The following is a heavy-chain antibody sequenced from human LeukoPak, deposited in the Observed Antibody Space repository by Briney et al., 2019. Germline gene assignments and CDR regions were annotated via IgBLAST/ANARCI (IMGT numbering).Heavy chain of an antibody. Sequence: SETLSLTCTVSDNSITIYYWTWIRQPPGKVLEWIEYIDHTGSTNYNPSLNSRVTISRDTSKNHFSLKLSSVTAADTAVYFFERKTAYDILTGYYSYNWFDPWGQGTLVTVSS. V-gene: IGHV4-59*12. J-gene: IGHJ5*02. D-gene: IGHD3-9*01. CDR3: ERKTAYDILTGYYSYNWFDP. CDR1: DNSITIYY. CDR2: IDHTGST.